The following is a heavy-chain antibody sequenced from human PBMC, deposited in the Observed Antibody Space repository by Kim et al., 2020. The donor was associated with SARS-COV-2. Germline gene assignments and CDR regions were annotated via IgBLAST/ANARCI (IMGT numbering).Heavy chain of an antibody. CDR1: GDSVSSNSAA. CDR2: TYYRSKWYN. Sequence: SQTLSLTCAISGDSVSSNSAAWNWIRQSPSRGLEWLGRTYYRSKWYNDYAVSVKSRITINPDTSKNQFSLQLNSVTPEDTAVYYCAVFYYDSSGYWGNDAFDIWGQGTMVTVSS. J-gene: IGHJ3*02. V-gene: IGHV6-1*01. D-gene: IGHD3-22*01. CDR3: AVFYYDSSGYWGNDAFDI.